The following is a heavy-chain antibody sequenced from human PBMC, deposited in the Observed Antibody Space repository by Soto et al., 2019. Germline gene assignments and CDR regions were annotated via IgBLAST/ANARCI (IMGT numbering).Heavy chain of an antibody. CDR1: GGTFSSYA. CDR3: ARDSYYYGSGSRYYFDY. Sequence: QVQLVQSGAEVKKPGSSVKVSCKASGGTFSSYAISWVRQAPGQGLEWMGGIIPIFGTANYAQKFQGRVTITADESTSKAYRELSSLRSEDTAVYYCARDSYYYGSGSRYYFDYWGQGTLVTVSS. J-gene: IGHJ4*02. D-gene: IGHD3-10*01. CDR2: IIPIFGTA. V-gene: IGHV1-69*01.